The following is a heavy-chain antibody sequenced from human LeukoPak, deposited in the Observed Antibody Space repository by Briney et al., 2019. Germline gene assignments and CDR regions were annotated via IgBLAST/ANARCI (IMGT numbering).Heavy chain of an antibody. V-gene: IGHV3-33*01. CDR2: IWYDGSNK. J-gene: IGHJ4*02. CDR3: ARDSGWLQAFDY. CDR1: GFTFSSYG. D-gene: IGHD5-24*01. Sequence: GGSLRLSCAASGFTFSSYGMHWVRQAPGKGLEWVAVIWYDGSNKYYADSVKGRFTISRDNSKNTLYLQMNSLRAEDTAVYYCARDSGWLQAFDYWGQGTLVTASS.